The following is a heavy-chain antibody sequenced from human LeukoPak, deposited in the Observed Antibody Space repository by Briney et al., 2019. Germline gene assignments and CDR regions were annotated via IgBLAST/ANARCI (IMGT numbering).Heavy chain of an antibody. V-gene: IGHV3-7*01. CDR1: GFTFSSYW. J-gene: IGHJ4*02. CDR3: VGDPGDY. CDR2: IKHDGTEK. Sequence: GGSLRLSCAASGFTFSSYWMSWVRQAPGKGLEWVAHIKHDGTEKQYVDSVKGRFTISRDNAKNSLYLQMNTLRAEDTAVYYYVGDPGDYWGQGTLVTVSS.